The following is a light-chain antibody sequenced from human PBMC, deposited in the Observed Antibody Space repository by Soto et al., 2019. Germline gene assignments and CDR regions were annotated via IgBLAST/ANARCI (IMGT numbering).Light chain of an antibody. CDR3: NKYGSSITWK. CDR2: AAS. J-gene: IGKJ1*01. CDR1: QSVTSNY. Sequence: EVVLTQSPGTVSLSPGERATLSCRASQSVTSNYLAWYQQKPGQAPRLLIYAASSRATGIPDRFSGSGFGTDFTLSISRLEPEDFAVYYCNKYGSSITWKVGQGTKVEIK. V-gene: IGKV3-20*01.